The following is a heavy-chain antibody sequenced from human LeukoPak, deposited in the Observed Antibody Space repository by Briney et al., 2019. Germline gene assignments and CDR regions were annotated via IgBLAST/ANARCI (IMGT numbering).Heavy chain of an antibody. CDR2: ISGGGAGT. CDR3: TTSWPKVREGDQ. CDR1: RFTFSSYA. V-gene: IGHV3-23*01. J-gene: IGHJ4*02. D-gene: IGHD3-10*01. Sequence: GGSLRLSCAASRFTFSSYAMSWVRQAPGKGLEWVSAISGGGAGTYYADSVKGRFTISRDNSKNTLYLQMNSLRAEDTAVYYCTTSWPKVREGDQWGQGTLVTVSS.